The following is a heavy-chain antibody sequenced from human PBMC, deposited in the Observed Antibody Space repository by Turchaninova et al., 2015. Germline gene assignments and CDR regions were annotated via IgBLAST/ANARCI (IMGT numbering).Heavy chain of an antibody. Sequence: QVQLLDSGGGLVKPGGFLRLSCAASGFIFSDYYMSWIRQAPGEGLEWVSYICSSVNSIYYADSVEVRFTISRDTAKNSLCLQMSSLSAEDTAVYYCAVSTLGWYFDLWGRGTLVTVSS. CDR1: GFIFSDYY. D-gene: IGHD5/OR15-5a*01. CDR3: AVSTLGWYFDL. J-gene: IGHJ2*01. CDR2: ICSSVNSI. V-gene: IGHV3-11*04.